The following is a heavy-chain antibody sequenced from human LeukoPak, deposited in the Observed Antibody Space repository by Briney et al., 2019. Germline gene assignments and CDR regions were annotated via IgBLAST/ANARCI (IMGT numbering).Heavy chain of an antibody. CDR1: GFTFSNYA. J-gene: IGHJ4*02. CDR2: ISGSGGST. Sequence: GGSLRLSCAASGFTFSNYAMSWARQAPGKGLEWVSAISGSGGSTYYADSVKGRFTISRDNSKNTLYLQMNSLRAEDTAVYYCTKGTIWLPFDYWGREPWSPSPQ. V-gene: IGHV3-23*01. CDR3: TKGTIWLPFDY. D-gene: IGHD5-18*01.